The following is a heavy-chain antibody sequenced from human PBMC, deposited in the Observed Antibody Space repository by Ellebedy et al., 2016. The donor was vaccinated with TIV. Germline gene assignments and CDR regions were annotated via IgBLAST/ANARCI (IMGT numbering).Heavy chain of an antibody. CDR3: SRGIAAVMY. CDR2: INPDGSAE. Sequence: GESLKISCAASGITFSNCWMSWVRQAPGKGLEWVAHINPDGSAEYYVDSVKGRFTISRDNAKRSLFLQMNSLRVDDTAVYYCSRGIAAVMYWGQGTLVTVS. D-gene: IGHD6-13*01. V-gene: IGHV3-7*03. CDR1: GITFSNCW. J-gene: IGHJ4*02.